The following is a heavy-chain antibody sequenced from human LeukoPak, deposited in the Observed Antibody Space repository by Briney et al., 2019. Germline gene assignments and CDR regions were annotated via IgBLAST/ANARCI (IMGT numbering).Heavy chain of an antibody. CDR2: IYYSGST. CDR1: GGSISSSSYY. J-gene: IGHJ6*03. V-gene: IGHV4-39*07. D-gene: IGHD2-15*01. CDR3: ARGYCSGGSCPPDYYYYYYMDV. Sequence: PSETLSLTCTVSGGSISSSSYYWGWIRQPPGKGLEWIGSIYYSGSTYYNPSLKSRVTISLDTSKNQFSLKLSSVTAADTAVYYCARGYCSGGSCPPDYYYYYYMDVWGKGTTVTISS.